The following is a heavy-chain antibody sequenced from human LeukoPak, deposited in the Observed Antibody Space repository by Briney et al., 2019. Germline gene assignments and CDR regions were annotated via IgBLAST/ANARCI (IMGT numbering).Heavy chain of an antibody. D-gene: IGHD4-11*01. V-gene: IGHV1-18*01. Sequence: ASVKVSCKASGYTFTSYGISWVRQAPGQGLEWMGWISAYNGNTNYAQKLQGRVTMTTDTSTSTAYMELRSLRSDDTAVYYCARRTVTTAGLVNYYMDVWGKGTTVTVSS. J-gene: IGHJ6*03. CDR2: ISAYNGNT. CDR1: GYTFTSYG. CDR3: ARRTVTTAGLVNYYMDV.